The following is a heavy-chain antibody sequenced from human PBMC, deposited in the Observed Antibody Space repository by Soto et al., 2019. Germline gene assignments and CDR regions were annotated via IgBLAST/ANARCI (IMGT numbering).Heavy chain of an antibody. CDR1: GFTFSSYG. D-gene: IGHD2-2*01. J-gene: IGHJ6*02. CDR2: ISYDGSNK. V-gene: IGHV3-30*18. Sequence: HPGGSLRLSCAASGFTFSSYGMHWVRQAPGKGLEWVAVISYDGSNKYYADSVKGRFTISRDNSKNTLYLQMNSLRAEDTAVYYCAKGGLGYCSSTSCYVLAVAVHYGMDVWGQGTTVTVSS. CDR3: AKGGLGYCSSTSCYVLAVAVHYGMDV.